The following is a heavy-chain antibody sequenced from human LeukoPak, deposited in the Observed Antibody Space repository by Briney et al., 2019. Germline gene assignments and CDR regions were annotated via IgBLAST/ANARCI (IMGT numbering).Heavy chain of an antibody. J-gene: IGHJ4*02. CDR2: ISGSGGST. V-gene: IGHV3-23*01. CDR3: ARDDDRPDNGLDY. D-gene: IGHD3-22*01. Sequence: GGSLRLSCAAPGFTFSSYAMSWVRQAPGKGLEWVSAISGSGGSTYYADSVKGRFTISRDNSKNTLYLQMNSLRAEDTAVYYCARDDDRPDNGLDYWGQGTLVTVSS. CDR1: GFTFSSYA.